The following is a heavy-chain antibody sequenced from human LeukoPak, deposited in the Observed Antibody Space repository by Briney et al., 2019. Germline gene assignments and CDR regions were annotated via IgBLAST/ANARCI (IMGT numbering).Heavy chain of an antibody. CDR3: ATVSSLDSNFYSYF. CDR2: FDPENGEM. CDR1: GYTLIQLV. V-gene: IGHV1-24*01. J-gene: IGHJ4*02. D-gene: IGHD4-11*01. Sequence: ASVKVSFKVSGYTLIQLVIHWVRQAPGEGLEWMGGFDPENGEMIYAQKFQGRVTMSEDTSTDTAYMDLSSLRSEDTAIYYCATVSSLDSNFYSYFWGQGTLVTVSS.